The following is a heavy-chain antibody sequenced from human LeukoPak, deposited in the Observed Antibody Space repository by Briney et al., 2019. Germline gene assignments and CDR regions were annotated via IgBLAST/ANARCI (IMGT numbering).Heavy chain of an antibody. Sequence: ASVKVSCKTSGYTFTSYDINWVRQATGQGLEWMGWVNPNSGNTGYAQKFQGRVTMTRSTSISTAYMELSSLRSEDTAVYYCARVPDLRYCSGGSCYRFDYRGQGTLVTVSS. CDR1: GYTFTSYD. V-gene: IGHV1-8*01. D-gene: IGHD2-15*01. J-gene: IGHJ4*02. CDR3: ARVPDLRYCSGGSCYRFDY. CDR2: VNPNSGNT.